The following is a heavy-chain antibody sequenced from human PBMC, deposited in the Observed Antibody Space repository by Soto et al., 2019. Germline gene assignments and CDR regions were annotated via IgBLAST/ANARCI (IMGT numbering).Heavy chain of an antibody. CDR3: ARLLQELHHAFDI. V-gene: IGHV5-51*01. Sequence: GASLKISCKGSGYSFTSYWIGWVRQMPGKGLEWMGIIYPGDSDTRYSPSFQGQVTISADKSISTAYLQWSSLKASDTAMYYCARLLQELHHAFDIWGQGTMVTVSS. J-gene: IGHJ3*02. CDR2: IYPGDSDT. CDR1: GYSFTSYW. D-gene: IGHD2-15*01.